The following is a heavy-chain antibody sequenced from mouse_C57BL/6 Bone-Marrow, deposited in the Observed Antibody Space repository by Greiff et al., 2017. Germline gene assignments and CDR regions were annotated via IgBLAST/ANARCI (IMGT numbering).Heavy chain of an antibody. J-gene: IGHJ2*01. CDR1: GYTFTSYG. Sequence: QVQLQQSGAELARPGASVKLSCKASGYTFTSYGISWVKQRTGQGLEWIGEIYPRSGNTYYNEKLKGKATLNAENSSSPAYLALLSLTSEDSAVYFCARVRVYYYGSSHDYWGQGTTLPVSS. D-gene: IGHD1-1*01. V-gene: IGHV1-81*01. CDR2: IYPRSGNT. CDR3: ARVRVYYYGSSHDY.